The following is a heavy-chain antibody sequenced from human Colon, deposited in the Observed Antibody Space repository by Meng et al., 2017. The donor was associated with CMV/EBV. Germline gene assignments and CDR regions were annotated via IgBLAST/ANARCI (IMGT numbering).Heavy chain of an antibody. CDR2: ITQSGIT. Sequence: QEQLQPWGAGLLKPSETLSPPCTVYGGSFSHYYWSWIRQSPGKGLEWIGEITQSGITNYNPSLKSRVIISIDTSNNQFSLKLTSVTVADTAVYYCAGGSSQAWELLHYWGQGSLVTVSS. CDR3: AGGSSQAWELLHY. J-gene: IGHJ4*02. D-gene: IGHD1-26*01. V-gene: IGHV4-34*01. CDR1: GGSFSHYY.